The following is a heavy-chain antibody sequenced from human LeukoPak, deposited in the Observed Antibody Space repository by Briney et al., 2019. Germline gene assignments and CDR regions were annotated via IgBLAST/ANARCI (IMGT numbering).Heavy chain of an antibody. CDR1: GFTFSGSA. J-gene: IGHJ6*03. CDR2: IRSKASSYAP. Sequence: GGSLRLSCATSGFTFSGSAMNWVRQAPGKGLERVARIRSKASSYAPAYDASVKGRFTMAKKDSRTMANLDVTGLKTEDPAADYCTSTYFYYMDVWGKGNTVTVSS. CDR3: TSTYFYYMDV. V-gene: IGHV3-73*01.